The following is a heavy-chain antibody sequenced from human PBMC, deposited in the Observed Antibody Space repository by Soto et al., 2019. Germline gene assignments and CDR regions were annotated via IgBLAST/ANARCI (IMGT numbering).Heavy chain of an antibody. D-gene: IGHD3-3*01. CDR1: NGYITTFEYS. CDR3: ASDMPNFGVVPGGGMAV. V-gene: IGHV4-30-2*01. J-gene: IGHJ6*04. Sequence: LHLQESGSGLVKPSQTLSINCAGSNGYITTFEYSWNWIRQPPCRGLEWIGSIYHSGRTYYIPSIKSRLSMSLDKSRKQLSLKLSSMSAAGTAVYFCASDMPNFGVVPGGGMAVWGKGATVTVSS. CDR2: IYHSGRT.